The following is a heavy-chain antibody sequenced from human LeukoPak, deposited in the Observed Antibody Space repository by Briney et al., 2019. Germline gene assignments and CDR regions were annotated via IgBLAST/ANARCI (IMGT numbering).Heavy chain of an antibody. D-gene: IGHD3-10*01. CDR3: ARDFGYF. CDR2: ISSSGSII. Sequence: GGSLRLSCAASGFTFSNYKMNWVRQAPGRGLEWVSYISSSGSIIYYSDSVKGRFTIFRDNAKNSLYLQMNSLRAEDTAVYYCARDFGYFWGQGTLVTVSS. V-gene: IGHV3-48*03. J-gene: IGHJ4*02. CDR1: GFTFSNYK.